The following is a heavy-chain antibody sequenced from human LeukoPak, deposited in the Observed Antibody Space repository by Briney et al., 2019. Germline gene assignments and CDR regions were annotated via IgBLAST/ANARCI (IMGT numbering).Heavy chain of an antibody. CDR1: GFTFDDYA. Sequence: GGSLRLSCAASGFTFDDYAMHWVRHAPGKGLEWVSGISWNSGSIGYADSVKGRFTISRDNAQNSLYLQTNSLRAEYTALYYCAKAPGAYYDIPQFDYWGQGTLVTVSS. CDR3: AKAPGAYYDIPQFDY. D-gene: IGHD3-9*01. CDR2: ISWNSGSI. J-gene: IGHJ4*02. V-gene: IGHV3-9*01.